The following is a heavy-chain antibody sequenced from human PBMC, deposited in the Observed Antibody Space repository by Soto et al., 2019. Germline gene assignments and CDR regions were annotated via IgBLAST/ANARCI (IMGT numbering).Heavy chain of an antibody. Sequence: SETLSLTCAVSGGSISSGGYSWSWIRQPPGKGLEWIGYIYHSGSTYYNPSLKSRVTISVDRSKNQFSLKLSSVTAADTAVYYCARLLDGYSSGWYLRYFDYWGQGTLVTVSS. CDR2: IYHSGST. D-gene: IGHD6-19*01. J-gene: IGHJ4*02. CDR1: GGSISSGGYS. CDR3: ARLLDGYSSGWYLRYFDY. V-gene: IGHV4-30-2*01.